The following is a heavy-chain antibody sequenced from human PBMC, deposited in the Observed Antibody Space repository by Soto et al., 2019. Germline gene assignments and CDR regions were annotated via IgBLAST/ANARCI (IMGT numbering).Heavy chain of an antibody. Sequence: GGSLRLSCAASGFTFSSYAMSWVRQAPGKGLEWVSAISGSGGSTYYADSVKGRFTISRDNSKNTLYLQMNSLRAEDTAVYYCAKLRCPRWSSTSCSPRSYYFDYWGQGTLVTVSS. CDR1: GFTFSSYA. CDR3: AKLRCPRWSSTSCSPRSYYFDY. D-gene: IGHD2-2*01. CDR2: ISGSGGST. V-gene: IGHV3-23*01. J-gene: IGHJ4*02.